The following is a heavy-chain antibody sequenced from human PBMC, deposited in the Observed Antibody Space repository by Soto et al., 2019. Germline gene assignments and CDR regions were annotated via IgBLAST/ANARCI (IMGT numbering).Heavy chain of an antibody. CDR2: IYYNGST. Sequence: SETLSLTCTVSGGSVSSGSFYWSWIRQPPGKGLEWIGNIYYNGSTNYNPSLKSRVTISVDTSKNQFSLMLSSVTAADTAVYYCATFGIVGASSFDYWGQGTLVTVSS. CDR1: GGSVSSGSFY. V-gene: IGHV4-61*01. J-gene: IGHJ4*02. CDR3: ATFGIVGASSFDY. D-gene: IGHD1-26*01.